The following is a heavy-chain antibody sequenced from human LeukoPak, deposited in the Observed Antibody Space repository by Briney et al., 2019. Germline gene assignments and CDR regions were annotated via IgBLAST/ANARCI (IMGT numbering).Heavy chain of an antibody. CDR2: IYPGDSDA. CDR1: GYLFTTYW. Sequence: GESLEISCQTSGYLFTTYWLVWVRLMPGKGLEWMGVIYPGDSDARYSPSFQGQVTISVDKSISTAYLQWNDLKPSDTAIYYCARRHYYSYAIDVWGQGTTLTVSS. V-gene: IGHV5-51*01. CDR3: ARRHYYSYAIDV. J-gene: IGHJ6*02.